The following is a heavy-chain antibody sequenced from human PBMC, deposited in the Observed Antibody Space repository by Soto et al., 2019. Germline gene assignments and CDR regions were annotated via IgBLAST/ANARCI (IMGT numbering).Heavy chain of an antibody. J-gene: IGHJ6*02. D-gene: IGHD4-4*01. CDR2: ISGSGGST. Sequence: EVQLLESGGGLVQPGGSLRLSCAASGFTFSSYAMSWVRQAPGKGLEWVSAISGSGGSTYYADSVKGRFTISRDNSKNTLCLQMNSLRAEDTAVYYCAKDPGYSNYYGMDVWGQGTTVTVSS. CDR3: AKDPGYSNYYGMDV. CDR1: GFTFSSYA. V-gene: IGHV3-23*01.